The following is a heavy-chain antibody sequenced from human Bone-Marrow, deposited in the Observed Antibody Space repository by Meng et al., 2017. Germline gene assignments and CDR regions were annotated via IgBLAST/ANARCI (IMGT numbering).Heavy chain of an antibody. CDR3: ARLFSGKNRLFDY. J-gene: IGHJ4*02. CDR1: GGSVSSGGYY. V-gene: IGHV4-61*08. Sequence: SETLSLTCTVSGGSVSSGGYYWSWIRQPPGKGLEWIGNLHDSGSTNYNPSLKSRVTMSVDTSKNQFSLKVSSVTSADTDVYYCARLFSGKNRLFDYWGQGTLVTVSS. CDR2: LHDSGST. D-gene: IGHD1-26*01.